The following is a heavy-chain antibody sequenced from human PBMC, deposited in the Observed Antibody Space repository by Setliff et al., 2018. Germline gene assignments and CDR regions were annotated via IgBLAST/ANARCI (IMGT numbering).Heavy chain of an antibody. D-gene: IGHD3-3*01. CDR2: INQGGSDQ. V-gene: IGHV3-7*01. Sequence: WMRQPPGKGLEWVANINQGGSDQFYVESVKGRFTISRDNAKNSLYLQMNSLRVEDTAVYYCARDVFDFRTGQAGPWGQGTLVTVSS. CDR3: ARDVFDFRTGQAGP. J-gene: IGHJ5*02.